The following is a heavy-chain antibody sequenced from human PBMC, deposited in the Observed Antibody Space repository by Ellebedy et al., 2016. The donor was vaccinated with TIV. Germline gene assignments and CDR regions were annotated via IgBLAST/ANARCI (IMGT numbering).Heavy chain of an antibody. Sequence: MPSETLSLTCTVSRSSITDYYWSWIRQLPGKGLEWIGYNHYTGSTNYNPSLKSRVTISVDTSKNKFSLKLSSVTAADTAVYYCAREGGRSNWYPRFDPWGQGTLVTVSS. J-gene: IGHJ5*02. V-gene: IGHV4-59*12. CDR2: NHYTGST. CDR3: AREGGRSNWYPRFDP. D-gene: IGHD6-13*01. CDR1: RSSITDYY.